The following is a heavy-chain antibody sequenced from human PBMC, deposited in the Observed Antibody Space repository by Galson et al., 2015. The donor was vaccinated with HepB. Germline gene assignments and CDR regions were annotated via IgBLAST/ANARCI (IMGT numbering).Heavy chain of an antibody. CDR2: ISYDGSNK. J-gene: IGHJ4*02. D-gene: IGHD3-16*01. Sequence: SLRLSCAASGFTFSSYGMHWVRQAPGKGLEWVAVISYDGSNKYYADSVKGRFTISRDNSKNTLYLQMNSLGAEDTAVYYCAKDQQSYSYDYAGYWGQGTLVTVSS. CDR3: AKDQQSYSYDYAGY. CDR1: GFTFSSYG. V-gene: IGHV3-30*18.